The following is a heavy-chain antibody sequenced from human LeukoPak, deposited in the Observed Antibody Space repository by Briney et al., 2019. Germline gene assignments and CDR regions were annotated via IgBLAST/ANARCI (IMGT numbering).Heavy chain of an antibody. Sequence: SQTLSLTCTVSGGCISSGGYYWSWSRQPPGKGLEWIGYIYHSGSTYYNPSLKSRVTISVDRSKNQFSLKLSSVTAADTAVYYCARASVVPAATHFDYWGQGTLVTFSS. D-gene: IGHD2-2*01. CDR3: ARASVVPAATHFDY. CDR2: IYHSGST. V-gene: IGHV4-30-2*01. J-gene: IGHJ4*02. CDR1: GGCISSGGYY.